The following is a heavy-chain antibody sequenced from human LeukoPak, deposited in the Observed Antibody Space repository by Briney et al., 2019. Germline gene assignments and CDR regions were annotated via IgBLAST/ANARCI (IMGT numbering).Heavy chain of an antibody. J-gene: IGHJ4*02. CDR3: ARDSPYYYVSGSYSYFDY. CDR1: GGSISSYY. Sequence: PSETLSLTCTVSGGSISSYYWSWIRQPPGRGLEWIGYIYYSGSTNYNPSLKSRVTISVDTSKNQFSLKLSSVTAADTAVYYCARDSPYYYVSGSYSYFDYWGQGTLVTVSS. D-gene: IGHD3-10*01. CDR2: IYYSGST. V-gene: IGHV4-59*01.